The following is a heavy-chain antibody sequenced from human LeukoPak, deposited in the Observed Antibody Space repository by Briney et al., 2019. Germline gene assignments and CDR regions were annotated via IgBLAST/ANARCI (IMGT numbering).Heavy chain of an antibody. CDR2: ISSDGSST. CDR1: GFTFSSYW. CDR3: AKGNGFYYYYYYMDV. V-gene: IGHV3-74*01. Sequence: GGSLRLSCAASGFTFSSYWMHWVRQAPGKGLVWVSRISSDGSSTSYADSVKGRFTISRDNSKNTLYLQMNSLRAEDTAVYYCAKGNGFYYYYYYMDVWGKGTTVTISS. D-gene: IGHD4-11*01. J-gene: IGHJ6*03.